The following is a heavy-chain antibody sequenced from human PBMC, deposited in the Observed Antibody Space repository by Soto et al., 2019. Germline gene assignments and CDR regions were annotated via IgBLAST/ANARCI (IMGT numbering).Heavy chain of an antibody. CDR2: ISSSSSYI. D-gene: IGHD6-6*01. CDR1: GFTFSSYS. J-gene: IGHJ6*02. CDR3: ARPPSIAEFPRGLGMDV. Sequence: EVQLVESGGGLVKPGGSLRLSCAASGFTFSSYSMNWVRQAPGKGLEWVSSISSSSSYIYYADSVKGRFTISRDNAKNSLYLQKNSLRAEDTAVYDCARPPSIAEFPRGLGMDVWGQGTTVTVSS. V-gene: IGHV3-21*01.